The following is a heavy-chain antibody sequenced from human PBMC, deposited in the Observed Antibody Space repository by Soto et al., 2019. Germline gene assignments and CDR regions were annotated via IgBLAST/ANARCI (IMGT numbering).Heavy chain of an antibody. D-gene: IGHD3-22*01. CDR2: IIPILGTA. CDR3: ATARHSYYYDSSGYYFDY. CDR1: GGTFSNYI. V-gene: IGHV1-69*13. J-gene: IGHJ4*02. Sequence: SVKVSCKTSGGTFSNYIINWVRQAPGHGLEWMGGIIPILGTANYAQMFQGRVTITADESTSTAYMELSSLRSEDTAVYYCATARHSYYYDSSGYYFDYWGQGTLVTVSS.